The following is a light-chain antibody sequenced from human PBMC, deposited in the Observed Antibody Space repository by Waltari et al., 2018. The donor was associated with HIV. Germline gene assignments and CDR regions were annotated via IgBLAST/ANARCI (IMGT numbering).Light chain of an antibody. V-gene: IGKV3-15*01. Sequence: ERVMTQSPATLSVSPGERATLSCRASQSVSSNLAWYQQKPGQAPRLLIYGASTRATGIPARFSGSGSGTEFNLTISSLQSEDFAVYYCQQYNNWLQRTFGQGTKVEIK. CDR2: GAS. CDR1: QSVSSN. CDR3: QQYNNWLQRT. J-gene: IGKJ1*01.